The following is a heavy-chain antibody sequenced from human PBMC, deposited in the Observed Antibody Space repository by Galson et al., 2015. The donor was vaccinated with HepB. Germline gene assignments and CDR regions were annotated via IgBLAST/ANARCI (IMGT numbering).Heavy chain of an antibody. Sequence: QSGAEVKKPGESLKISCKGPGYSFTSYWIGWVRQMPGKGLEWMGIIYPGDSDTRYSPSFQGQVTISADKSISTAYLQWSSLKASDTAMYYCATANLRELPREDFDAFDIWGQGTMVTVSS. CDR1: GYSFTSYW. CDR3: ATANLRELPREDFDAFDI. V-gene: IGHV5-51*01. D-gene: IGHD1-26*01. CDR2: IYPGDSDT. J-gene: IGHJ3*02.